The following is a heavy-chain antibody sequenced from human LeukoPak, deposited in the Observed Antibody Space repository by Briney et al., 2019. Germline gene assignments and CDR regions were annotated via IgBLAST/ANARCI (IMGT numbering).Heavy chain of an antibody. D-gene: IGHD4-17*01. V-gene: IGHV4-30-2*01. CDR2: IYHSGST. J-gene: IGHJ4*02. CDR3: ARDQYGTFDY. CDR1: GGSISSGGYS. Sequence: PSQTLSLTCTVSGGSISSGGYSWSWIRQPPGKGLEWIGYIYHSGSTYYNPSLKSRVTISVDRSKNQFSLKLSSVTAEDTAVYYCARDQYGTFDYWGQGTLVTVSS.